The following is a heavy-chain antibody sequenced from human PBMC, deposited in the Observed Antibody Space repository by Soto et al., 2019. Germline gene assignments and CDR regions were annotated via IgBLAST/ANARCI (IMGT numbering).Heavy chain of an antibody. CDR3: ARGSGDYVWGSYRYDY. Sequence: GGSLRLSCAASGFTFSSYAMSWVRQAPGKGLEWVSAISGSGGSTYYADSVKGRFTISRDNSKNTLYLQMNSLRAEDTAVYYCARGSGDYVWGSYRYDYWGQGTLVTVSS. D-gene: IGHD3-16*02. V-gene: IGHV3-23*01. J-gene: IGHJ4*02. CDR1: GFTFSSYA. CDR2: ISGSGGST.